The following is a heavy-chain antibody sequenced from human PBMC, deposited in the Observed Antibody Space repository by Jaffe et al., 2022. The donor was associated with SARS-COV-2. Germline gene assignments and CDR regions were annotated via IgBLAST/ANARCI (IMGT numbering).Heavy chain of an antibody. D-gene: IGHD6-19*01. V-gene: IGHV3-7*03. CDR2: IKHDGSEK. CDR3: ANLGHSGGWYPDS. CDR1: GFRFSSYW. J-gene: IGHJ5*01. Sequence: VQLAESGGGLVQPGGSLRLSCAASGFRFSSYWMTWVRQAPGKGLEWVANIKHDGSEKYYVDSVKGRFTISRDNAKNLLYLQMNSLRVEDTAVYFCANLGHSGGWYPDSWGQGTLVTVSS.